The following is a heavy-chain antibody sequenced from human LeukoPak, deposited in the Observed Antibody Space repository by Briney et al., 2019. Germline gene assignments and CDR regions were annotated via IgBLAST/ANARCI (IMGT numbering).Heavy chain of an antibody. CDR3: AREAVVAATFDY. J-gene: IGHJ4*02. CDR1: GYTFTGCY. V-gene: IGHV1-2*02. Sequence: ASVKVSCKASGYTFTGCYMHWVRQAPGQGLEWMGWINPNSGATNYAQKFQGRVTMTRDTSISAAYMELSRLRSDDTAVYYCAREAVVAATFDYWGQGTLVTVSS. CDR2: INPNSGAT. D-gene: IGHD2-15*01.